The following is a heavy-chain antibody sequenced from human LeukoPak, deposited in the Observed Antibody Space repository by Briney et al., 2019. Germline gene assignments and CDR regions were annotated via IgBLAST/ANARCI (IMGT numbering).Heavy chain of an antibody. V-gene: IGHV3-13*01. CDR1: GFTSSSYD. CDR2: IGTAGDT. J-gene: IGHJ4*02. D-gene: IGHD1-26*01. Sequence: PGGSLRLSCAASGFTSSSYDMHWVRHATGKGLEWVSAIGTAGDTYYPGSVKGRFTISRENAKNSLYLQMNSLRAGDTAVYYCARGVVGATGGYYFDYWGQGTLVTVSS. CDR3: ARGVVGATGGYYFDY.